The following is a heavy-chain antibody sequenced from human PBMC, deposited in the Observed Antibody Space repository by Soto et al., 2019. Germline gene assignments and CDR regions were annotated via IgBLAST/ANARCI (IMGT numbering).Heavy chain of an antibody. CDR1: GFTFSSYA. J-gene: IGHJ4*02. Sequence: PGGSLRLSCAASGFTFSSYAMSWVRQAPGKGLEWASAISGSGGSTYYADSVKGRFTISRDNSKNTLYLQMNSLRAEDTAVYYCLTYYYDSSGYSNYWGQGTLVTVSS. CDR2: ISGSGGST. D-gene: IGHD3-22*01. CDR3: LTYYYDSSGYSNY. V-gene: IGHV3-23*01.